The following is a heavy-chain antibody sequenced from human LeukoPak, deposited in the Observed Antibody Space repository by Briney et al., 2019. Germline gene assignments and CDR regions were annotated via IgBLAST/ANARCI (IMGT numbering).Heavy chain of an antibody. D-gene: IGHD3-22*01. CDR2: IRYDGSNK. CDR1: GFTFSSYG. CDR3: YSGYYYDSSGYSPADY. J-gene: IGHJ4*02. V-gene: IGHV3-30*02. Sequence: WGSLRLSCAASGFTFSSYGMHWVRQAPGKGLEWVAFIRYDGSNKYYADSVKGRFTISRDNSKNTLYLQMNSLRAEDTAVYYCYSGYYYDSSGYSPADYWGQGTLVTVSS.